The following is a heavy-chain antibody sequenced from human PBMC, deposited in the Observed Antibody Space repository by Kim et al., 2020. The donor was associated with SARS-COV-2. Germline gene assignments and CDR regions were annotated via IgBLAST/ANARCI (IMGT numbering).Heavy chain of an antibody. CDR1: GFTVSSNY. V-gene: IGHV3-53*01. CDR2: IYSGGST. Sequence: GGSLRLSCAASGFTVSSNYMSWVRQAPGKGLEWVSLIYSGGSTYYADSVKGRFTISRDNSKNTLYLQMNSLRAEDTAVYYCARDRGPLRYYYYGMDVWGQGTTVTVSS. D-gene: IGHD3-10*01. J-gene: IGHJ6*02. CDR3: ARDRGPLRYYYYGMDV.